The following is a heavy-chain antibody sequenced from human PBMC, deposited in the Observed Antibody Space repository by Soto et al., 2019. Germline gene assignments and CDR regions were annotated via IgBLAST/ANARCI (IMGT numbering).Heavy chain of an antibody. Sequence: QIQLVQSGTEVREPWASAKVSGNTSGYTFTNNDVCWVRQAPGQGLEWMGWISPYSGKTNYARKFRGRVTMTADTSTSTVYMQLGSLTSDDTAVYYCAREGLLLLPDYWGQGTLVTVSS. CDR1: GYTFTNND. V-gene: IGHV1-18*01. D-gene: IGHD3-22*01. J-gene: IGHJ4*02. CDR3: AREGLLLLPDY. CDR2: ISPYSGKT.